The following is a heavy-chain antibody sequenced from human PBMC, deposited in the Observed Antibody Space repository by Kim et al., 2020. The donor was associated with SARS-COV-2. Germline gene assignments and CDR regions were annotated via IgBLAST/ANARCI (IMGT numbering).Heavy chain of an antibody. CDR2: TYYRSKWYN. CDR1: GDNVSGDSVA. Sequence: SQTLSLTCVISGDNVSGDSVAWNWIRQSPSRGLEWLGRTYYRSKWYNDYAVSVKGRITISPDTSKNQFCLLVNSVTPEDTAVYYCARDHQYSVDYWGQGTLVTVSS. J-gene: IGHJ4*02. V-gene: IGHV6-1*01. D-gene: IGHD4-4*01. CDR3: ARDHQYSVDY.